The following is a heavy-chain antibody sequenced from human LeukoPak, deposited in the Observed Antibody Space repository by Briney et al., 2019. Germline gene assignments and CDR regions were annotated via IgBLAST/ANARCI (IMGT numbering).Heavy chain of an antibody. CDR3: ARGSGSSLSAFDI. V-gene: IGHV3-48*03. D-gene: IGHD1-26*01. CDR1: GFTFSGYE. CDR2: IGRSGSPI. Sequence: GGSLRLSCVASGFTFSGYEANWVRQAPGKGLEWVSYIGRSGSPIYYADSVKGRFTISRDNAKNSLYLQMNSLRVEDTAVYYCARGSGSSLSAFDIWGQGTMVTASS. J-gene: IGHJ3*02.